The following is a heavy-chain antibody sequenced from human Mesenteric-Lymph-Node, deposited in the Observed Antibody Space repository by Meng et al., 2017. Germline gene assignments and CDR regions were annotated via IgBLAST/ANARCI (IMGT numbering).Heavy chain of an antibody. CDR1: VWSVANRHDV. D-gene: IGHD4-17*01. CDR2: FRYLGTA. V-gene: IGHV4-39*01. Sequence: LPLQSPRAGSVKPWLTLALACTVSVWSVANRHDVRDWIRQPQGKGLEWIGSFRYLGTAYYNPSLTSRVTISVDTSKNQFSLNLSSLTAADTAVYYCARHVYGDSYGFWGQGTLVTVSS. CDR3: ARHVYGDSYGF. J-gene: IGHJ4*02.